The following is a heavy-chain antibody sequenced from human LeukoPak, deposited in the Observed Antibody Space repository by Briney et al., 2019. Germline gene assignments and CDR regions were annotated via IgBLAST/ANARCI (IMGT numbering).Heavy chain of an antibody. D-gene: IGHD3-9*01. CDR2: ISWNSGSI. J-gene: IGHJ3*02. CDR3: AKGKRDFDWLLNDAFDI. Sequence: PGRSLRLSCAASGFTFDDYAMHWVRQAPGKGLEWVSGISWNSGSIGYADSVKGRFTISRDNAKNSLYLQMNSLRAEDTALYYCAKGKRDFDWLLNDAFDIWGQGTMVTVSS. V-gene: IGHV3-9*01. CDR1: GFTFDDYA.